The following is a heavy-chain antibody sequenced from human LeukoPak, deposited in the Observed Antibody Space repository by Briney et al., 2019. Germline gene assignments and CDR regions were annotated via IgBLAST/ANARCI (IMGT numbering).Heavy chain of an antibody. Sequence: PGGSLRLSCAASGFSFSRYWMSWVRQAPGKGLEWVANIKQDGSEKNYVESVKGRFTISRDNAKNSLYLQMNSLRAEDTAVYYCARGSTYSSGWYTGFDYWGQGTLVTVSS. J-gene: IGHJ4*02. CDR3: ARGSTYSSGWYTGFDY. V-gene: IGHV3-7*01. CDR2: IKQDGSEK. D-gene: IGHD6-19*01. CDR1: GFSFSRYW.